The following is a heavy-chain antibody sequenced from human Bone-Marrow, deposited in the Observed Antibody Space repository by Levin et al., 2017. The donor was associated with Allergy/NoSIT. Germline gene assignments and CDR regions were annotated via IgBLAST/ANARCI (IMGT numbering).Heavy chain of an antibody. Sequence: GGSLRLSCAASGFRFDDSAMHWVRQAPGKGLEWVSGISWNSGSIYYADSVKGRFTISRDNAKNSLFLQMNSLRAEDTALYYCAKGPGMAMIKGVIDYWGQGTLITVSS. D-gene: IGHD5-12*01. CDR1: GFRFDDSA. CDR3: AKGPGMAMIKGVIDY. V-gene: IGHV3-9*01. J-gene: IGHJ4*02. CDR2: ISWNSGSI.